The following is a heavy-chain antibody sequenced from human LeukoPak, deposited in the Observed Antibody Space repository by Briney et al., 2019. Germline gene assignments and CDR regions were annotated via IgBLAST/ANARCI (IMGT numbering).Heavy chain of an antibody. CDR3: AKWKYSNSGIDDY. V-gene: IGHV3-23*01. Sequence: GGSLRLSCAASGFTFSSYAMSWVRQVPGKGLKWVSVISGSGDNTYYADSVKGRFTISRDNSKNMLYLQMNSLRAEDTAVYYCAKWKYSNSGIDDYWGQGTLVTVSS. J-gene: IGHJ4*02. CDR1: GFTFSSYA. CDR2: ISGSGDNT. D-gene: IGHD6-6*01.